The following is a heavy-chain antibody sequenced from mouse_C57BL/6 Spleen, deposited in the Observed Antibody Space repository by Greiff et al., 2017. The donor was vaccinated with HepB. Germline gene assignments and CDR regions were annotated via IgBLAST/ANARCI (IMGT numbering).Heavy chain of an antibody. V-gene: IGHV1-52*01. CDR2: LDPSDSET. Sequence: QVQLQQPGAELVRPGSSVQLSCKASGYTFTSYWMQWVKQRPIQGLEWIGNLDPSDSETHYNQKFKDKATLTVDKSSSTAYMQLSSLPSEDSAVCYRARDMYGSSYFGYWGQGTTLAGS. D-gene: IGHD1-1*01. J-gene: IGHJ2*01. CDR3: ARDMYGSSYFGY. CDR1: GYTFTSYW.